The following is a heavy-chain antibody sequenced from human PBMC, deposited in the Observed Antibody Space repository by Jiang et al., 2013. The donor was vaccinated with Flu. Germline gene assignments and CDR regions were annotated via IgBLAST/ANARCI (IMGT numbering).Heavy chain of an antibody. Sequence: RLSCAASGFIFSNYAMHWVRQAPGKGLEWVAVVSDDGTSKYYGDSVRGRSTVSRDNSKNTLHLQMNSLRVEDTAVYYCAKGRIVADISSMNVWGKGTTVTVSS. J-gene: IGHJ6*04. CDR3: AKGRIVADISSMNV. V-gene: IGHV3-30*18. D-gene: IGHD5-12*01. CDR1: GFIFSNYA. CDR2: VSDDGTSK.